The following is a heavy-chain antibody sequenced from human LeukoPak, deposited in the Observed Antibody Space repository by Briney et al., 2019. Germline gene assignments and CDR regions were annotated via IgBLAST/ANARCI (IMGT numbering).Heavy chain of an antibody. J-gene: IGHJ4*02. V-gene: IGHV1-18*01. CDR1: GCTFTSYG. Sequence: ASVKVSCKASGCTFTSYGISWVRQAPGQGLECMGWISAYNGNTNYAQKLQGRVTMTTDTSTSTAYMELRSLRSDDTAVYYCARDPRAPYDFWSGLSWYFDYWGQGTLVTVSS. CDR3: ARDPRAPYDFWSGLSWYFDY. CDR2: ISAYNGNT. D-gene: IGHD3-3*01.